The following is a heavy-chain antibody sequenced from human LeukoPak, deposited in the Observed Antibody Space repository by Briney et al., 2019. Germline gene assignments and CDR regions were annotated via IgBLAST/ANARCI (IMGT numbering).Heavy chain of an antibody. Sequence: GGSLRLSCAASGFTFSSYWMHWVRQVPGKGLVWVSRINTDGSSTSYADSVKGRFTISRDNAKNTLYLRMNSLRAEDTAVYYCARVSSNGMSGNFDYWGQGTLVTVSS. V-gene: IGHV3-74*01. J-gene: IGHJ4*02. CDR3: ARVSSNGMSGNFDY. CDR2: INTDGSST. CDR1: GFTFSSYW. D-gene: IGHD1-26*01.